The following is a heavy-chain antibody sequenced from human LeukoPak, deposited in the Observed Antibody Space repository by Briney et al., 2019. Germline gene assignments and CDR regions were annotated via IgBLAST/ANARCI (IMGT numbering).Heavy chain of an antibody. CDR3: ACVTPDY. D-gene: IGHD5/OR15-5a*01. J-gene: IGHJ4*02. CDR1: GFTFSSYW. CDR2: IKQDGSEK. Sequence: GGSLRLSCAASGFTFSSYWMSWVRQAPGKGLEWVANIKQDGSEKYYLDSVKGRFTISRDNAKNSVYLQMNSLRVEDTAVYYCACVTPDYRVQGTLVTVSS. V-gene: IGHV3-7*01.